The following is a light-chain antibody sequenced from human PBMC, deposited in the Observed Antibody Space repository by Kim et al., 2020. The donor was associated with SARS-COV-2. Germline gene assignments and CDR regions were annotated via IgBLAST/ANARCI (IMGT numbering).Light chain of an antibody. J-gene: IGLJ1*01. CDR1: SSDVGGYNY. CDR3: SSYTSSSTPGYV. CDR2: DVS. Sequence: QSALTQPASVSGSPGQSITISCTGTSSDVGGYNYVSWYQQHPGKAPKLIIYDVSYRPSGVSNRFSGSKSGNTASLTISGLQAEDEADYYCSSYTSSSTPGYVFGTGTKVTVL. V-gene: IGLV2-14*03.